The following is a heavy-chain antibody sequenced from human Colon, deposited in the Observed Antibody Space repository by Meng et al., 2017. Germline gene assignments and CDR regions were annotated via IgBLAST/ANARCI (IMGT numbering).Heavy chain of an antibody. J-gene: IGHJ4*02. CDR1: AFTFSDSW. V-gene: IGHV3-7*01. D-gene: IGHD6-19*01. Sequence: GESLKISCAASAFTFSDSWMNWVRQAPGKGLECVANMKQDGSEIYYVDSVKGRFTISRDNAENSLHLQMDSLRGEDTAIYYCVLGSGWSFKYWGQGTLVTVSS. CDR2: MKQDGSEI. CDR3: VLGSGWSFKY.